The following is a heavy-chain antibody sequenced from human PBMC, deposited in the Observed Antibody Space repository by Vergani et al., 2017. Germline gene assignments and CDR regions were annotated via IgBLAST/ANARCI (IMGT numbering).Heavy chain of an antibody. CDR1: GGSMSGYY. CDR2: MYHSGST. V-gene: IGHV4-59*01. Sequence: QVRLQESGPGLVKPSETLSLTCSVSGGSMSGYYWSWIRQPPGKELEWIGYMYHSGSTNYNPSLETRVTISGDTSKNQFSLKLNSVTAADTAVYYCGRVADVYGLGSRLLDLWGQGIMVNVSS. D-gene: IGHD3-10*01. CDR3: GRVADVYGLGSRLLDL. J-gene: IGHJ5*02.